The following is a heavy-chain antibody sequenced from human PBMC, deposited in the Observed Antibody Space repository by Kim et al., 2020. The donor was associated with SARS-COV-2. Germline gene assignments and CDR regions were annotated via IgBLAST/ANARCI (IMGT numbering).Heavy chain of an antibody. D-gene: IGHD2-2*01. CDR3: ARHGGDCSSTSCSYTAMSLFDL. Sequence: SETLSLTCTVSGGSISSYYWSWIRQPPGKGLEWIGYIYYSGSTNYNPSLKSRVTISVDTSKNQFSLKLSSVTAADTAVYYCARHGGDCSSTSCSYTAMSLFDLWGRGTLVTVSS. CDR2: IYYSGST. CDR1: GGSISSYY. J-gene: IGHJ2*01. V-gene: IGHV4-59*08.